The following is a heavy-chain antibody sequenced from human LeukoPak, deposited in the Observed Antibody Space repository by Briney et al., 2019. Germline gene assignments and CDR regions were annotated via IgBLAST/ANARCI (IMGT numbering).Heavy chain of an antibody. CDR3: ASLYYDFWSGSSYYFDY. V-gene: IGHV4-39*07. J-gene: IGHJ4*02. D-gene: IGHD3-3*01. Sequence: PSETLSLTCTVSGGSISNINYYWGWIRQPPGKGLEWIGSIYYSGSTYYNPSLKSRFTISVDTSKNQLSLKESSVTAADTAVYYCASLYYDFWSGSSYYFDYWGQGTLVTVSS. CDR1: GGSISNINYY. CDR2: IYYSGST.